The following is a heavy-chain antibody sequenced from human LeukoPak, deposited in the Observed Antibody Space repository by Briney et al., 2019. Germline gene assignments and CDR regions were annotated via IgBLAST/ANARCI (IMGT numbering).Heavy chain of an antibody. D-gene: IGHD1-26*01. J-gene: IGHJ6*03. V-gene: IGHV3-30*04. CDR3: ARDPSSGNYYYYYMDV. Sequence: GGSLRLSCAASGFTFSSYEMNWVRQAPGKGLEWVAVISYDGSNKYYADSVKGRFTISRDNSKNTLYLQMSSLRAEDTAVYYCARDPSSGNYYYYYMDVWGKGTTVTVSS. CDR1: GFTFSSYE. CDR2: ISYDGSNK.